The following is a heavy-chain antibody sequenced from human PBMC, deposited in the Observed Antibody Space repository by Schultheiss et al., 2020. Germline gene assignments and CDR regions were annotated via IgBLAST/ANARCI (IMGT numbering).Heavy chain of an antibody. J-gene: IGHJ4*02. Sequence: ASVKVSCKASGSTFTSYGISWVRQAPGQGLEWMGWINAGNGNTKYSQKFQGRVTITRDTSTSTAYMELRSLRSDDTAVYYCARVAMDYDYFDYWGQGTLVTVSS. V-gene: IGHV1-18*01. CDR3: ARVAMDYDYFDY. D-gene: IGHD4-17*01. CDR2: INAGNGNT. CDR1: GSTFTSYG.